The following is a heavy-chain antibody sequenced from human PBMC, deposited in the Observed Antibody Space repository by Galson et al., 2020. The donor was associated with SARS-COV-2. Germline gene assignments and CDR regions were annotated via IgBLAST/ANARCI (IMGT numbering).Heavy chain of an antibody. CDR2: FDPEDGET. CDR1: GYNLIELS. CDR3: AKDRYGDYGKFDP. V-gene: IGHV1-24*01. Sequence: ASVKVSCKVSGYNLIELSMHWVRQVPGKGLEWMGRFDPEDGETFYAQKFQDRLTMTGDTSLDTAYMELSSLRSEDTAIYYCAKDRYGDYGKFDPWGQGILVTGSS. D-gene: IGHD4-17*01. J-gene: IGHJ5*02.